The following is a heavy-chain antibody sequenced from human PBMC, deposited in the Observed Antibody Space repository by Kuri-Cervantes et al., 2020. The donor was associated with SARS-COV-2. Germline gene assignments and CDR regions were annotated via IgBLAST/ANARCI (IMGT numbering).Heavy chain of an antibody. CDR3: ARHRMADAFDI. D-gene: IGHD2-8*01. CDR2: IYYSGST. J-gene: IGHJ3*02. Sequence: SETLSLTCTVSGGSISSYYWSWIRQPPGKGLEWIGYIYYSGSTYYNPSLKSRVTISVDTSKNQFSLKLSSVTAADTAVYYCARHRMADAFDIWGQGTMVTVSS. CDR1: GGSISSYY. V-gene: IGHV4-59*08.